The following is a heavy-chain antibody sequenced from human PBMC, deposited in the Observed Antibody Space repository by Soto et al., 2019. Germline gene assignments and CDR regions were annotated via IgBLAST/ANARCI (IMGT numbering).Heavy chain of an antibody. CDR1: GGTFSSYA. D-gene: IGHD4-4*01. CDR3: ARDEDDYSNEGTNWFDT. CDR2: IIPIFGTA. Sequence: QVQLVQSGAEVKKPGSSVKVSCKASGGTFSSYAISWVRQAPGQGLEWMGGIIPIFGTANYAQKFQGRVTITADESTSTAYVELSSLRYQETAMDYRARDEDDYSNEGTNWFDTWSQGTLVT. V-gene: IGHV1-69*01. J-gene: IGHJ5*02.